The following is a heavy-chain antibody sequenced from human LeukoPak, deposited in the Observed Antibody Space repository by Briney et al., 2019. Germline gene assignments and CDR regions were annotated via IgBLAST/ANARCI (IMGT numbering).Heavy chain of an antibody. V-gene: IGHV4-61*01. CDR2: IYYSGST. CDR3: ARVAVIYDYDILTGYYFDY. CDR1: GYSISSGYY. J-gene: IGHJ4*02. Sequence: SETLSLTCTVSGYSISSGYYWGWIRQPPGKGLEWIGYIYYSGSTNYNPSLKSRVTISVDTSKNQFSLKLSSVTAADTAVYYCARVAVIYDYDILTGYYFDYWGQGTLVTVSS. D-gene: IGHD3-9*01.